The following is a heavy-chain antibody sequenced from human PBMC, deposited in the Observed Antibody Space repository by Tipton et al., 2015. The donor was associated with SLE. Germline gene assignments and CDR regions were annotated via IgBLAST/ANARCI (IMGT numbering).Heavy chain of an antibody. J-gene: IGHJ3*02. CDR1: GGSFSGYY. Sequence: TLSLTCAVYGGSFSGYYWSWIRQPPGKGLEWIGEINHSGGTNYNPSLKSRVTISVDTSKNQYSLKLSSVTAADTAVYYCARCGGREAFDIWGQGTMVPGSS. CDR3: ARCGGREAFDI. CDR2: INHSGGT. D-gene: IGHD1-26*01. V-gene: IGHV4-34*01.